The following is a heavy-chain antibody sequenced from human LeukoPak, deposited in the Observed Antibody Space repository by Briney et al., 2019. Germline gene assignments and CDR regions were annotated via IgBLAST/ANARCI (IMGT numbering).Heavy chain of an antibody. CDR3: VKESGFMVAPNSAFDI. CDR1: GFTVGTNS. Sequence: PGGSLRLSCAASGFTVGTNSMSWVRQSPGKGLEWVSVIYSGGSTYYADSVKGRFTISRDNSKNTLYLQMSSLRAEDTAVYYCVKESGFMVAPNSAFDIWGQGTMVTVSS. J-gene: IGHJ3*02. CDR2: IYSGGST. V-gene: IGHV3-66*01. D-gene: IGHD4/OR15-4a*01.